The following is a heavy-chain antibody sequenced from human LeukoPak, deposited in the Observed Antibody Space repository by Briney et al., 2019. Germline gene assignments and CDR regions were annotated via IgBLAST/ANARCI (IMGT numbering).Heavy chain of an antibody. D-gene: IGHD6-13*01. CDR2: IWYDGSNK. Sequence: GGSLRLSCAASGFIFSSYGMHWVRQAPGKGLEWVAVIWYDGSNKYYADSVKGRFTISRDNSKNTLYLQMNSLRAEDTAVYYCARDRYSSSWYYFDYWGQGTLVTVSS. V-gene: IGHV3-33*01. J-gene: IGHJ4*02. CDR1: GFIFSSYG. CDR3: ARDRYSSSWYYFDY.